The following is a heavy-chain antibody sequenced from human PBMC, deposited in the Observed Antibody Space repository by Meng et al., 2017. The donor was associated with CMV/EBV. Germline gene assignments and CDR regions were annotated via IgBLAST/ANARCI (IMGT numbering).Heavy chain of an antibody. Sequence: SETLSLTCTVSGGSISSYYWSWIRQPPGKGLEWIGYIYYSGSTNYNPSLKSRVTISVDTSKNQFSLKLSSVTAADTAVYYCARDAQMDYYGSGKSYYYYGMDVWGQGTTVTVSS. CDR1: GGSISSYY. V-gene: IGHV4-59*01. D-gene: IGHD3-10*01. CDR2: IYYSGST. J-gene: IGHJ6*02. CDR3: ARDAQMDYYGSGKSYYYYGMDV.